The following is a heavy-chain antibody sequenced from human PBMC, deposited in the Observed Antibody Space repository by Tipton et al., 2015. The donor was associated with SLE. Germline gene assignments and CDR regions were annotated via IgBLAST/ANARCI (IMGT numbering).Heavy chain of an antibody. CDR2: LYAGGST. CDR1: GVSISTSRYY. J-gene: IGHJ5*02. V-gene: IGHV4-39*02. D-gene: IGHD3-10*01. CDR3: ARDSITMVQGDTVSLSWLDP. Sequence: TLSLTCSVSGVSISTSRYYWGWIRQSPGQGLEWVGSLYAGGSTYFHPSLKSRASISADASKNHFSLKLSSVTAADTAVYYCARDSITMVQGDTVSLSWLDPWGQGTLVTVSS.